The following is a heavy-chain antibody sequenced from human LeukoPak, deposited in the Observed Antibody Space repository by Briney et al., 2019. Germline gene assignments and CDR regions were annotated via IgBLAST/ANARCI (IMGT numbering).Heavy chain of an antibody. J-gene: IGHJ5*02. CDR2: ISWNSGSI. CDR3: AKGGVGWFDA. V-gene: IGHV3-9*01. CDR1: GFTFYDYA. Sequence: QPGGSLRLSCAASGFTFYDYAMHWARHAPGKGLEWVSGISWNSGSIGYADSVKGRFTISRDNAKNSLYLQMNSLRAEDTALYYCAKGGVGWFDAWGQGTLVTVSS. D-gene: IGHD3-16*01.